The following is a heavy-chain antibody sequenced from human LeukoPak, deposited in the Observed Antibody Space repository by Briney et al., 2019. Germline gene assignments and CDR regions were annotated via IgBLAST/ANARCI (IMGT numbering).Heavy chain of an antibody. CDR1: AFTFRSSW. V-gene: IGHV3-7*01. CDR2: INQDGSEK. CDR3: ARGSAGTTGY. D-gene: IGHD1-14*01. J-gene: IGHJ4*02. Sequence: PGGSLRLSCAASAFTFRSSWMTWVRQAPGKGLEWVANINQDGSEKFYVDSVKGRFTISRDNAKNSLYLQMNILRAEDTAMYYCARGSAGTTGYWGQGTLVTVSS.